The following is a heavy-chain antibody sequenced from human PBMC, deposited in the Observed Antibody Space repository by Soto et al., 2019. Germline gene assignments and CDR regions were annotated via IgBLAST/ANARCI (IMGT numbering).Heavy chain of an antibody. CDR3: ARRYGGNFDY. CDR1: GGSISSYY. D-gene: IGHD1-26*01. J-gene: IGHJ4*02. V-gene: IGHV4-59*01. CDR2: IYYSGST. Sequence: TSETLSLTCTVSGGSISSYYWSWIRQPPGKGLEWIGYIYYSGSTNYNPSLKSRVTISVDTSKNQFSLKLTSVTAADTAVYYCARRYGGNFDYWGQGTPVTVPQ.